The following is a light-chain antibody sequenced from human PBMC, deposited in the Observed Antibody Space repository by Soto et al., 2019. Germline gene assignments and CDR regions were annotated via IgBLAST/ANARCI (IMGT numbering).Light chain of an antibody. J-gene: IGKJ1*01. Sequence: EIVLTQSLATLSLSPGERATLSCRASQSFGDYLAWYQQKPGQAPRLVIYDVSKRATGIPVRFSGSGSGTDFPLTISSLEPEDFAVYYCQQRGETFGQGTKVEIK. CDR1: QSFGDY. CDR3: QQRGET. V-gene: IGKV3-11*01. CDR2: DVS.